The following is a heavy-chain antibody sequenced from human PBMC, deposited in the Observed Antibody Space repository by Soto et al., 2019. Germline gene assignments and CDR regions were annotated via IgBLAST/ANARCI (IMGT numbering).Heavy chain of an antibody. Sequence: GGSLRLSCSASGFTFSSYAMHWVRQAPGKGLEYVSAISSNGGSTYYADSVKGRFTISRDNSKNTLYLQMSSLRAEDTAVYYCARGPPSSGYYYGYFDYWGQGTLVTVSS. D-gene: IGHD3-22*01. V-gene: IGHV3-64D*06. CDR2: ISSNGGST. CDR3: ARGPPSSGYYYGYFDY. CDR1: GFTFSSYA. J-gene: IGHJ4*02.